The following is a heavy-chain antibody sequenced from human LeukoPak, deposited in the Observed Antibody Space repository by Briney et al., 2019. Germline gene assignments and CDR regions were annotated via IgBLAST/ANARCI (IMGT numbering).Heavy chain of an antibody. V-gene: IGHV4-59*01. CDR1: GGSISSYY. J-gene: IGHJ4*02. CDR2: IYYSGST. D-gene: IGHD1-7*01. CDR3: ARELSLTGTLDY. Sequence: SETLSLTCTVSGGSISSYYWSWIRQPPGKGPEWIGYIYYSGSTSYNPSLKSRVTISVDTSKDQFSLKLNSVTAADTAVYYCARELSLTGTLDYWGQGTLVTVSS.